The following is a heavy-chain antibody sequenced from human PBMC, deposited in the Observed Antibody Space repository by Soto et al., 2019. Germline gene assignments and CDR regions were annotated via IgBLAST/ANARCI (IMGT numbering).Heavy chain of an antibody. J-gene: IGHJ4*02. CDR2: IYYSGST. Sequence: PSETLSLTCTVSRGSISSYYWSWIRQPPGKVLEWIGYIYYSGSTNYNPSLKSRVTISVDTSKNQFSLKLSSVTAADTAVYYCTSSYSSGWEGFEYWGQGTLVTVS. CDR1: RGSISSYY. V-gene: IGHV4-59*08. D-gene: IGHD6-19*01. CDR3: TSSYSSGWEGFEY.